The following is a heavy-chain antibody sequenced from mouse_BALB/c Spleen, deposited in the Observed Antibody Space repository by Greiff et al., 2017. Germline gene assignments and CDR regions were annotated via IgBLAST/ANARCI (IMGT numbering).Heavy chain of an antibody. V-gene: IGHV1S135*01. D-gene: IGHD4-1*01. CDR3: ARWQLTGPNY. CDR1: GYSFTSYY. CDR2: IDPFNGGT. J-gene: IGHJ2*01. Sequence: EVQLQQSGPELMKPGASVKISCKASGYSFTSYYMHWVKQSHGKSLEWIGYIDPFNGGTSYNQKFKGKATLTVDKSSSTAYMHLSSLTSEDSAVYYCARWQLTGPNYWGQGTTLTVSS.